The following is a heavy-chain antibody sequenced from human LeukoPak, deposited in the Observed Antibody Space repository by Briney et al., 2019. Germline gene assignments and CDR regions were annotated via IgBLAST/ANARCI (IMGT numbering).Heavy chain of an antibody. CDR2: IYYSGTT. D-gene: IGHD6-19*01. Sequence: SETLSLTCTVSGGSISSLTYYWGWIRQPPGKGLEWIASIYYSGTTYYSPSLKSRVAISVNRSNNQFSLRLSSVTAADTVVYFCTGYSAGWSSGGGYWGQGTVVTVSS. CDR1: GGSISSLTYY. J-gene: IGHJ4*02. V-gene: IGHV4-39*01. CDR3: TGYSAGWSSGGGY.